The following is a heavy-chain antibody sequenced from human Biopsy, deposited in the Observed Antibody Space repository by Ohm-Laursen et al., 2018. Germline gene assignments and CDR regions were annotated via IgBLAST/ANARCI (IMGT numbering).Heavy chain of an antibody. Sequence: ASVKVSCKASGYPFTFYEINWVRQATGQGLEWLGWMNPDSGNTGSAQKFHDRVTMTMNTSINTVYLELSSLRSEDTAVYYCARFDNGFDKWGQGTLVTVSS. V-gene: IGHV1-8*01. CDR1: GYPFTFYE. D-gene: IGHD2-8*01. J-gene: IGHJ4*02. CDR3: ARFDNGFDK. CDR2: MNPDSGNT.